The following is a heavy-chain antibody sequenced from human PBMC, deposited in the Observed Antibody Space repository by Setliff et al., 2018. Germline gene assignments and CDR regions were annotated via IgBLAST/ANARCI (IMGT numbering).Heavy chain of an antibody. CDR3: AKGGTYRYLDF. D-gene: IGHD1-1*01. Sequence: SETLSLTCTVSGGPFSGASIWSWIRQPPGKGLEFIGDVYHSGTAKYDPSLESRAIMSVDASKNEISLKLKSVTAADTAVYYCAKGGTYRYLDFWGQGALVTVSS. V-gene: IGHV4-61*08. J-gene: IGHJ4*02. CDR2: VYHSGTA. CDR1: GGPFSGAS.